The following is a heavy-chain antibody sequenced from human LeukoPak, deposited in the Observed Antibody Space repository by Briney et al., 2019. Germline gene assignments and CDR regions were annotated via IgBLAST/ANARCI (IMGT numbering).Heavy chain of an antibody. CDR1: GFTFSSYW. CDR2: INSDGSST. J-gene: IGHJ4*02. D-gene: IGHD3-10*01. CDR3: APNYGSGSSLDY. V-gene: IGHV3-74*01. Sequence: GGSLRLSCAASGFTFSSYWMHRVRQAPGKGLVWVSRINSDGSSTSYADSVKGRFTISRDNAKNTLYLQMNSLRAEDTAVYYCAPNYGSGSSLDYWGQGTLVTVSS.